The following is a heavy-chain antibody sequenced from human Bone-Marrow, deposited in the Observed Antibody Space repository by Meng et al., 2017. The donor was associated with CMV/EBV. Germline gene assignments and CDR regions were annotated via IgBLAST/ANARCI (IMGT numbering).Heavy chain of an antibody. J-gene: IGHJ4*02. V-gene: IGHV3-48*04. CDR3: ARGMSIAAPRFFVY. Sequence: GGSLRLSCAASGFTFSTHSMTWVRQAPGKGLEWVSYISSSGTTIHYADSVKGRFTISRDNGKNSLYLQMNSLRAEDTALYYCARGMSIAAPRFFVYWGQGARVTGSS. CDR1: GFTFSTHS. D-gene: IGHD6-6*01. CDR2: ISSSGTTI.